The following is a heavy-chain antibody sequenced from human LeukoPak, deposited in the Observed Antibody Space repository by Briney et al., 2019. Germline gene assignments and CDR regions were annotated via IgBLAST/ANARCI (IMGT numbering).Heavy chain of an antibody. CDR2: INPSGGST. D-gene: IGHD1-26*01. J-gene: IGHJ5*02. CDR3: ARTFWGGSYWFDP. V-gene: IGHV1-46*01. CDR1: GYTFTSYY. Sequence: ASVKVSCKASGYTFTSYYMHWVRQAPGQGLEWMGIINPSGGSTSYAQKFPGRVTMTRDMSTSTVYMELSSLRSEDTAVYYCARTFWGGSYWFDPWGQGTLVTVSS.